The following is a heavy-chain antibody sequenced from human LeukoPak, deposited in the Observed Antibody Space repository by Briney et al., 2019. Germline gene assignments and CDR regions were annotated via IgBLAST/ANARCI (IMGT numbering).Heavy chain of an antibody. CDR1: GYTFTSYY. D-gene: IGHD2-21*02. V-gene: IGHV1-3*01. CDR2: IIVGNGNT. CDR3: TRDAVVGTGIAFDV. Sequence: ASVKVSCKASGYTFTSYYMHWVRQAPGQRLEWMGWIIVGNGNTKYSQKFQGRVIITTDTSASTVYMELSSLRSEDTAVYYCTRDAVVGTGIAFDVWGQGTMVTVSS. J-gene: IGHJ3*01.